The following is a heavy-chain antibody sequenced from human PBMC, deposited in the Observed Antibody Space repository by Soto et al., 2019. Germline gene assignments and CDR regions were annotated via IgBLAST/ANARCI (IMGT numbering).Heavy chain of an antibody. CDR3: ARDDLYEDNGLDS. D-gene: IGHD3-3*01. V-gene: IGHV3-33*01. J-gene: IGHJ5*01. CDR1: GFAFSGHG. Sequence: QVQLVESGGGVVQPGRSLRLSCAASGFAFSGHGMHWVRQAPGKGLEWLAVIVDGGSEDHYADSVRGRFTISRDNSKNILYLEMNNLRVEDTAVYYCARDDLYEDNGLDSWGQGTLVNVSP. CDR2: IVDGGSED.